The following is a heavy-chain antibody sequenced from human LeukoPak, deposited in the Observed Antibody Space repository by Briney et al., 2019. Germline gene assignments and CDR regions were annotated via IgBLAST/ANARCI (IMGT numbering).Heavy chain of an antibody. CDR2: IYYNGNS. J-gene: IGHJ4*02. Sequence: SETLSLTCTVSGDSISAYYWSWIRQPPGKGLEWIGYIYYNGNSIYNPSLKSRVSISTDTSKNQVFLQLRSLTAADTAVYYCARGGAYSNYDYWGQGTLVTVSS. V-gene: IGHV4-59*01. CDR1: GDSISAYY. D-gene: IGHD4-11*01. CDR3: ARGGAYSNYDY.